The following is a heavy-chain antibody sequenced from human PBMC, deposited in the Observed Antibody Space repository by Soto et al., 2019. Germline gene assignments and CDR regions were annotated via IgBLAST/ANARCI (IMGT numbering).Heavy chain of an antibody. J-gene: IGHJ3*02. V-gene: IGHV1-69*01. D-gene: IGHD1-26*01. CDR3: ASRERVGAFDI. CDR1: GGTLSNYA. CDR2: IIPILGSA. Sequence: QVQRVKSGAEVKKPGSSVKVSCKASGGTLSNYAISWVRQAPGQGLEWMGGIIPILGSANYAQKFQDRVTITADESTSTTYMELSSLRSEDAAVYYCASRERVGAFDIWGQGTVVTVSS.